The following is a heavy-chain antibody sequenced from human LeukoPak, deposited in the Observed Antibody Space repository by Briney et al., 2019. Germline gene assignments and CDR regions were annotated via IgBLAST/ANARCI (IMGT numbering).Heavy chain of an antibody. D-gene: IGHD3-22*01. V-gene: IGHV5-51*07. CDR2: IYPGDSDT. CDR1: GYSFTSYW. CDR3: ARLTYYYDSSGYYSGWFDP. J-gene: IGHJ5*02. Sequence: GESLKISCKGSGYSFTSYWIGWVHQMPGKGLEWMGIIYPGDSDTRYSPSFQGQVTISADKSISTAYLQWSSLKASDTAMYYCARLTYYYDSSGYYSGWFDPWGQGTLVTVSS.